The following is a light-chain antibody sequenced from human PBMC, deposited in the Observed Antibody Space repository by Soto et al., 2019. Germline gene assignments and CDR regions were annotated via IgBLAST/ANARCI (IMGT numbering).Light chain of an antibody. V-gene: IGKV1-5*01. CDR3: QQYNHYSGLT. CDR1: QSITRW. CDR2: DAS. Sequence: DLQLTQSPSTLSASVGDRVTSTCRTSQSITRWLAWYQQKPGEAPKLLIYDASSLESGVPSRFSGSGSGTEFTLAISSLQPDDFATYYCQQYNHYSGLTFGGGTKEDSK. J-gene: IGKJ4*01.